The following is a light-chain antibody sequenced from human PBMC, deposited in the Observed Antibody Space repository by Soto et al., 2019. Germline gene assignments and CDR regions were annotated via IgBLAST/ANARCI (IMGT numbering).Light chain of an antibody. CDR1: SSNIGSNT. CDR2: NNN. J-gene: IGLJ1*01. Sequence: QSVLTQPPSASGTPGQRVTISCSGSSSNIGSNTVNWYQQLPGTAPKLLIYNNNQRPSGVPDRFSGSKSGTSASVAISGLQSEDEADYYCAAWDDSLNGLVFGTGTKLTVL. V-gene: IGLV1-44*01. CDR3: AAWDDSLNGLV.